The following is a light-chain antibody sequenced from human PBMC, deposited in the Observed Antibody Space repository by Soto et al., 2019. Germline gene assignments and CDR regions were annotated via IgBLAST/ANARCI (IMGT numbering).Light chain of an antibody. V-gene: IGLV2-14*01. CDR1: SSDVGGYNY. CDR3: SSYTISSTYV. Sequence: QSALTQPASVSASPGQSITISCTGTSSDVGGYNYVSWYQQHPGKAPKLMIYDVISRPSGVSNRFSGSKSGNTASLTISGLQAEDEADYYCSSYTISSTYVFGTGTKLTVL. CDR2: DVI. J-gene: IGLJ1*01.